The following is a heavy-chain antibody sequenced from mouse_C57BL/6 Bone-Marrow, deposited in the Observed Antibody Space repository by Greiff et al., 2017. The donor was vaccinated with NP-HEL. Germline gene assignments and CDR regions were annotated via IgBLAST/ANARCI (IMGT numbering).Heavy chain of an antibody. CDR1: GYTFTSYW. D-gene: IGHD2-4*01. Sequence: QVHVKQPGTELVKPGASVKLSCKASGYTFTSYWMHWVKQRPGQGLEWIGNINPSNGGTNYNEKFKSKATLTVDKSSSTAYMQLSSLTSEDSAVYYCARSNIYYDYDEAMDYWGQGTSVTVSS. V-gene: IGHV1-53*01. CDR3: ARSNIYYDYDEAMDY. J-gene: IGHJ4*01. CDR2: INPSNGGT.